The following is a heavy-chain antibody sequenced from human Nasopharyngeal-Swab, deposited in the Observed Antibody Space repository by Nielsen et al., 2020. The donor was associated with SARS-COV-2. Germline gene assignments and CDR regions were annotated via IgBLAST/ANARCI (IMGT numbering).Heavy chain of an antibody. Sequence: ASVKVSCKASGYTFANYGVSWVRQAPGQGLEWMGWISVYNGNTGYAQNFQGRVTMTTDMSTNTGYLELRSLRSDDTAVYYCARGNGWYPDHWGQGTLVTVSS. J-gene: IGHJ4*02. V-gene: IGHV1-18*01. CDR2: ISVYNGNT. D-gene: IGHD6-19*01. CDR3: ARGNGWYPDH. CDR1: GYTFANYG.